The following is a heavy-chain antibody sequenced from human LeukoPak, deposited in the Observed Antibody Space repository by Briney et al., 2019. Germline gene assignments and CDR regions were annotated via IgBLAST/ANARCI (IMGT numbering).Heavy chain of an antibody. J-gene: IGHJ6*02. Sequence: GGSLRLSCAASGFTFSSYAMHWVRQAPGKGLEWVAVISYDGSNKYYADSVKGRFTISRDNSKNTLYLQMNSLRAEDTAVYYCARDQPRDSSWYRWGDYYYYGMDVWGQGTTVTVSS. CDR1: GFTFSSYA. V-gene: IGHV3-30-3*01. D-gene: IGHD6-13*01. CDR3: ARDQPRDSSWYRWGDYYYYGMDV. CDR2: ISYDGSNK.